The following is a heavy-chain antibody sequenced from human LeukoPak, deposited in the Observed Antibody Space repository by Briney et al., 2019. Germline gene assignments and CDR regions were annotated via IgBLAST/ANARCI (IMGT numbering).Heavy chain of an antibody. CDR2: ISAYNGNT. J-gene: IGHJ6*01. V-gene: IGHV1-18*01. D-gene: IGHD3-10*01. CDR1: GYTFTSYG. Sequence: ASVKVSCKASGYTFTSYGISWVRQAPGQGLEWMGWISAYNGNTNYAQKLQGRVTMTTDTSTSTTYMELRSLRSDDTAVYYCARDRSITMVRGVITQYYYYGMDVWGKGPRSPSPQ. CDR3: ARDRSITMVRGVITQYYYYGMDV.